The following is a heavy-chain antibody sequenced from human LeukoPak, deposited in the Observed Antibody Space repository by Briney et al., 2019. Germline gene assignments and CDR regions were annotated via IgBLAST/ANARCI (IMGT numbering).Heavy chain of an antibody. CDR3: ARKPDSLDY. J-gene: IGHJ4*02. CDR2: ISSSSSYI. V-gene: IGHV3-21*06. CDR1: RFTFSSYS. D-gene: IGHD3-9*01. Sequence: GGSLRLSCAASRFTFSSYSMNCVRHAPGEGLEWVSSISSSSSYIYYTHSVKGRFTIHRDNAKNTLYLQMNSLRAEDTAVCECARKPDSLDYWGQGALVTVSS.